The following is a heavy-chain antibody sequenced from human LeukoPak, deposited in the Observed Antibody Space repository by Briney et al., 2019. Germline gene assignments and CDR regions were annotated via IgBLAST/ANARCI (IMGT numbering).Heavy chain of an antibody. CDR2: ISGSGGST. D-gene: IGHD6-13*01. CDR3: AKDQFSSSWYDWFDP. CDR1: GFTFSSYA. V-gene: IGHV3-23*01. Sequence: GGSLRLSCAASGFTFSSYAMSWVRQAPGKGLEWVSAISGSGGSTYYADSVKGRFTISRDNSKNTLYLQMNSLRADDTAVYYCAKDQFSSSWYDWFDPWGQGTLVTVSS. J-gene: IGHJ5*02.